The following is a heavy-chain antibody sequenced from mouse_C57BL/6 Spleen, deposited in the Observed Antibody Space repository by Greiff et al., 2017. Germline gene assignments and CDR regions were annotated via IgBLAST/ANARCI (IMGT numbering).Heavy chain of an antibody. V-gene: IGHV1-72*01. CDR2: IDPNSGGT. J-gene: IGHJ2*01. CDR1: GYTFTSYW. Sequence: VQLQQPGAELVKPGASVKLSCKASGYTFTSYWMHWVKQRPGRSLEWIGRIDPNSGGTKYNEKFKSKATLTVDKPSSTAYMQLSSLTSEDSAVYYCARDSSGYVNYFDYWGQGTTLTVSS. D-gene: IGHD3-2*02. CDR3: ARDSSGYVNYFDY.